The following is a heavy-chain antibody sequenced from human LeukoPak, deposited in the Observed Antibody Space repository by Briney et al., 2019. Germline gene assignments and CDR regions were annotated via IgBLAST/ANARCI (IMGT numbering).Heavy chain of an antibody. J-gene: IGHJ4*02. V-gene: IGHV3-74*01. Sequence: GGSLRLSCAASRFTFSSYWMHWVRQAPGKGLVWVSRITGDGSGANYADSVKGRFTISRDNAKNTLYLQMNSLRAEDTAVYYCARFAVTTAGDYWGQGTLVTVSS. D-gene: IGHD1-1*01. CDR1: RFTFSSYW. CDR3: ARFAVTTAGDY. CDR2: ITGDGSGA.